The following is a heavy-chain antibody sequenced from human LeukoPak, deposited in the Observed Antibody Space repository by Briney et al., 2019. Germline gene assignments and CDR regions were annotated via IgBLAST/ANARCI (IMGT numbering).Heavy chain of an antibody. V-gene: IGHV3-23*01. CDR3: AKQATGGYYPFDF. J-gene: IGHJ4*02. Sequence: GGSLRLSCEVSGVTFGNEPISWVRQGPEKGLEWVSTISGSGHNPDYAESVKGRFTISRDDSKNTLWLQMNSLRAEDTAVYFCAKQATGGYYPFDFWGQGTLVTVSS. CDR2: ISGSGHNP. D-gene: IGHD2-8*02. CDR1: GVTFGNEP.